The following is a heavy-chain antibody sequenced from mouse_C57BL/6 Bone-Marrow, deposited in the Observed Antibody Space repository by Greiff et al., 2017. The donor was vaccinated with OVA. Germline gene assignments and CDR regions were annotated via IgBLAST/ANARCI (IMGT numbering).Heavy chain of an antibody. Sequence: VQLQQSGAELAKPGASVKLSCKASGYTFTSYWMHWVKQRPGQGLEWIGYINPSSGYTKYNQKFKDKATLTADKSSSTAYMQLSSLTYEDSAVYYCALDSSGYVGFAYWGQGTLVPVSA. CDR2: INPSSGYT. J-gene: IGHJ3*01. V-gene: IGHV1-7*01. D-gene: IGHD3-2*02. CDR1: GYTFTSYW. CDR3: ALDSSGYVGFAY.